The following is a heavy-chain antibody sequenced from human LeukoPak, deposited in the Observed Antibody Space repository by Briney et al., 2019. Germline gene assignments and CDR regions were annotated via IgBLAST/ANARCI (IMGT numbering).Heavy chain of an antibody. Sequence: PGGSLRLSCAASGSTFSSYSMNWVRQAPGKGLEWVSSISSSSSYIYYADSVKGRFTISRDNAKNSLYLQMNSLRAEDTAVYYCARDIRGYSYGDFDYWGQGTLVTVSS. D-gene: IGHD5-18*01. J-gene: IGHJ4*02. CDR1: GSTFSSYS. CDR3: ARDIRGYSYGDFDY. CDR2: ISSSSSYI. V-gene: IGHV3-21*01.